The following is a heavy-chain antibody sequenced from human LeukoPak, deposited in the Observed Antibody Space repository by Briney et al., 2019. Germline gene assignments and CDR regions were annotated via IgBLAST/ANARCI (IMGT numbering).Heavy chain of an antibody. V-gene: IGHV4-59*01. D-gene: IGHD3-22*01. J-gene: IGHJ4*02. CDR2: IYYSGST. CDR1: GGSISSYY. Sequence: SETLSLTCTVSGGSISSYYWSWIRQPPGKGLEWIGYIYYSGSTNYNPSLKSRVTMSVDTSKNQFSLKLSSVTAADTAVYYCATGVLYDSTHTDYWGQGTLVTVSS. CDR3: ATGVLYDSTHTDY.